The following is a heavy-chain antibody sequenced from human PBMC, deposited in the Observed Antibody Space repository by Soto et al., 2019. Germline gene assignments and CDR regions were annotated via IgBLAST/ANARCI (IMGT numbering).Heavy chain of an antibody. CDR3: AREKGYISGPKNFDY. CDR2: IYDSGSS. V-gene: IGHV4-30-4*01. J-gene: IGHJ4*02. Sequence: SETLSLTCTVSGASISSGDYFWSWIRQSPGKGLEWIGYIYDSGSSYYTPSLKSRVTMAVDTSKNQFSLKLRSVTAADTAVYYCAREKGYISGPKNFDYWGQGTLVT. CDR1: GASISSGDYF. D-gene: IGHD5-12*01.